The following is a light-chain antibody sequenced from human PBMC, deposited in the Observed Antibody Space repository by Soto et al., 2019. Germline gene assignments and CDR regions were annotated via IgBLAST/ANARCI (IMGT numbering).Light chain of an antibody. Sequence: EIVLTQSPATLSLSPGERATLSCRASQSVSHYLAWYQQKPGQAPRLLIHDASTRATGIPARFSGSGSGTDFTLTISSLEPEDFAVYLCQQRGNPYTFGQGTKLEIK. J-gene: IGKJ2*01. CDR2: DAS. CDR3: QQRGNPYT. V-gene: IGKV3-11*01. CDR1: QSVSHY.